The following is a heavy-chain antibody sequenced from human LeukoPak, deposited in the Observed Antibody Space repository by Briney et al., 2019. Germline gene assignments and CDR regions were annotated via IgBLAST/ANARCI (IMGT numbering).Heavy chain of an antibody. CDR2: ISSSGSAT. Sequence: SGGSLRLSRAASGFTLSSYEMKWVRQAPGKGLEWVSYISSSGSATYYADSVKGRFTISRDNAKNSLYLQMNSLRAEDTAVYYCARDQMGVTGNYYHAFDIWGQGTMVTVSS. J-gene: IGHJ3*02. D-gene: IGHD3-22*01. CDR3: ARDQMGVTGNYYHAFDI. V-gene: IGHV3-48*03. CDR1: GFTLSSYE.